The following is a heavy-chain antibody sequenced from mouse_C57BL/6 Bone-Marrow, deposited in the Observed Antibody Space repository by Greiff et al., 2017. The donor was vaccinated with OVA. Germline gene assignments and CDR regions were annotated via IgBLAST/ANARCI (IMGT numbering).Heavy chain of an antibody. D-gene: IGHD2-1*01. CDR3: ARERYGNSAWFAY. Sequence: VQLQQPGAELVRPGSSVKLSCKASGYTFTSYWMHWVKQRPIQGLEWIGNIDPSDSETHYNQKFKDKATLTVDKSSSTAYMQLSSLTSEDSAVYYCARERYGNSAWFAYWGQGTLVTVSA. CDR2: IDPSDSET. V-gene: IGHV1-52*01. CDR1: GYTFTSYW. J-gene: IGHJ3*01.